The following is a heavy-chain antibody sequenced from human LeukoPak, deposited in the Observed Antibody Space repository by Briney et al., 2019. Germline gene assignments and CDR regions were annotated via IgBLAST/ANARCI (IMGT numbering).Heavy chain of an antibody. D-gene: IGHD3-22*01. CDR3: ARVPSEYYYDSSGYLDAFDI. V-gene: IGHV3-21*01. CDR2: ISSSSSYI. J-gene: IGHJ3*02. Sequence: PGGSLRLSCAASGFTFSSYSMNWVRQAPGKGLEWGSSISSSSSYIYYADSVKGRFTISRDNAKNSLYLQMNSLRAEDTAVYYCARVPSEYYYDSSGYLDAFDIWGQGTMVTVSS. CDR1: GFTFSSYS.